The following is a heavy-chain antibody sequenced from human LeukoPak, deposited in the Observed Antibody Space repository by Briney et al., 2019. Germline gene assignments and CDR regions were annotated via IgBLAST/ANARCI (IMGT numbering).Heavy chain of an antibody. D-gene: IGHD3-9*01. J-gene: IGHJ5*02. Sequence: SETLSLTCTVSVGSISYYYWTWIRQSPGKGLEWIGQIYYTGSTYYNPSLKRRVTISVDTSRNQFSLNLTSVTAADTAVYYCARGGTYNDILSFDPWGQGTLVTVSS. V-gene: IGHV4-59*01. CDR1: VGSISYYY. CDR3: ARGGTYNDILSFDP. CDR2: IYYTGST.